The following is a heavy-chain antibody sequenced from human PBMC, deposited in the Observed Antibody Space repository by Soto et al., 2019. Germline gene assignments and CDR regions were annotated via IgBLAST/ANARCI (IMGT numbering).Heavy chain of an antibody. CDR2: IYYSGST. Sequence: QVQLQESGPGLVKPSETLSLTCTVSGGSISSYYWSWIRQPPGKGLEWIGYIYYSGSTNYNPSLKSRVTISVDTSKNQFSLKLSSVTAADTAVYYCARQVFGELTPTLYYYYYMDVWGKGTTVTVSS. D-gene: IGHD3-10*01. V-gene: IGHV4-59*01. CDR3: ARQVFGELTPTLYYYYYMDV. CDR1: GGSISSYY. J-gene: IGHJ6*03.